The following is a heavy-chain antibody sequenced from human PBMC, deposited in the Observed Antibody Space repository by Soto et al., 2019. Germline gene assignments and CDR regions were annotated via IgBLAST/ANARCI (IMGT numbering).Heavy chain of an antibody. D-gene: IGHD2-8*02. CDR1: GGSISSYY. V-gene: IGHV4-59*12. CDR3: ARGKITGLFDY. J-gene: IGHJ4*02. Sequence: PSETLSLTCTVSGGSISSYYWSWIRQPPGKGLEWIGYIYNSGSTNYNPSLKSRVTISVDTSKNQFSLKLTSVTAADTAVYYCARGKITGLFDYWGQGTLVTVSS. CDR2: IYNSGST.